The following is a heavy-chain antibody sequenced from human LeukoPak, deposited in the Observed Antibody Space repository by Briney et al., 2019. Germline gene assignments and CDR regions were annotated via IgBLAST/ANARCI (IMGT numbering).Heavy chain of an antibody. CDR2: NGSNK. CDR1: GFTFSSYG. Sequence: GGSLRLSCAASGFTFSSYGVHWVRQAPGKGLEWVAVNGSNKYYADSVKGRFTISRDNSKNTLYLQMNSLRAEDTAVYYCAKGAGATITLGYFDYWGQGTLVTVSS. CDR3: AKGAGATITLGYFDY. V-gene: IGHV3-33*06. J-gene: IGHJ4*02. D-gene: IGHD5-24*01.